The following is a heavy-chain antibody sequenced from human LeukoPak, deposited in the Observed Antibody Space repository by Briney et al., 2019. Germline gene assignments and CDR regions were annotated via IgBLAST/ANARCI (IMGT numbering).Heavy chain of an antibody. V-gene: IGHV3-23*01. CDR2: ISGSGGST. Sequence: GGSLRLSCAASGFTFSSYGMSWVRQAPGKGLEWVSAISGSGGSTYYADSVKGRFTISRDNSKNTLYLQMNSLRAEDTAVYYCAKSSEYYYGSGSYYAFFDNWGQGTLVTVSS. CDR1: GFTFSSYG. CDR3: AKSSEYYYGSGSYYAFFDN. J-gene: IGHJ4*02. D-gene: IGHD3-10*01.